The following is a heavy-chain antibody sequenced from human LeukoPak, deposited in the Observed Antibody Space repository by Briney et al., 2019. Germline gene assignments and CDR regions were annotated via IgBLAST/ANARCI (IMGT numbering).Heavy chain of an antibody. J-gene: IGHJ6*03. Sequence: GGSLRLSCAASGFTFSTYDMHWVRQAPGKGLEWVAFIRYDGSKKYYADFVKGRFTISRDNAKNSLYLQMSSLRAEDTAVYYCARVRDGYKPPKLSSYYYMDVWGKGTTVTISS. CDR1: GFTFSTYD. D-gene: IGHD5-24*01. V-gene: IGHV3-30*02. CDR2: IRYDGSKK. CDR3: ARVRDGYKPPKLSSYYYMDV.